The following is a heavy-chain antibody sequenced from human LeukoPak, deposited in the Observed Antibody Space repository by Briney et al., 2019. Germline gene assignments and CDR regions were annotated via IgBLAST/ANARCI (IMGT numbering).Heavy chain of an antibody. J-gene: IGHJ4*02. D-gene: IGHD1-26*01. CDR1: GFTFSSYA. CDR2: IKQDGSEK. CDR3: ARISRGGSYYESFDY. V-gene: IGHV3-7*03. Sequence: GGSLRLSCAASGFTFSSYAMSWVRQAPGKGLEWVANIKQDGSEKYYVDSVKGRFTISRDNAKNSLYLQMNSLRAEDTAVYYCARISRGGSYYESFDYWGQGTLVTVSS.